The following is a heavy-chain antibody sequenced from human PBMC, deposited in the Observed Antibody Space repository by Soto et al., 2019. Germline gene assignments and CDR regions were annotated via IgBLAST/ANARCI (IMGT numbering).Heavy chain of an antibody. V-gene: IGHV1-69*01. D-gene: IGHD1-26*01. CDR1: GGSFSSYG. Sequence: QVQLVQSGAEVKKPGSSVKVSCKASGGSFSSYGISWVRQAPGQGLEWVGGIIPIFNTGNHAQKFQGRVTITADESTSTAYMELSSLRSEDTAVYYCARVEVGATYFDYWGQGTLDTVSS. J-gene: IGHJ4*02. CDR3: ARVEVGATYFDY. CDR2: IIPIFNTG.